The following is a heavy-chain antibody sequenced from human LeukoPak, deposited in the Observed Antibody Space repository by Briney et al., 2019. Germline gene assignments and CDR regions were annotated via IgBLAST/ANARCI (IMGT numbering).Heavy chain of an antibody. CDR3: ARDQGSGWANDY. J-gene: IGHJ4*02. V-gene: IGHV1-2*02. CDR2: INPNSGGT. D-gene: IGHD6-19*01. CDR1: GYTFTGYY. Sequence: ASVKVSCKASGYTFTGYYMHWVRQAPGQGLKWMGWINPNSGGTNYAQKFQGRVTMTRDTSISTAYMELSRLRSDDTAVYYCARDQGSGWANDYWGQGTLVTVSS.